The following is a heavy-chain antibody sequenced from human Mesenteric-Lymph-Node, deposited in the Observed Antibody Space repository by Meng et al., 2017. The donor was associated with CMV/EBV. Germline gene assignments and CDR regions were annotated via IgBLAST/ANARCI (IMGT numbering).Heavy chain of an antibody. CDR2: ITWDGDST. CDR3: AKGLRRVVVPAIIHDSFDM. Sequence: GESLKISCAASGFIFDDHTMHWVRQAPGKGLEWVSLITWDGDSTYYADSVKGRFTISRDNAKNSLYLQMNSLRAEDTALYYYAKGLRRVVVPAIIHDSFDMWGQGTMVTVSS. CDR1: GFIFDDHT. J-gene: IGHJ3*02. D-gene: IGHD2-15*01. V-gene: IGHV3-43*01.